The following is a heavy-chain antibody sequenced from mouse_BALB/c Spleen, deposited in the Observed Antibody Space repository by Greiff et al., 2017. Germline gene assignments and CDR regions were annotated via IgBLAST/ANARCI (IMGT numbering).Heavy chain of an antibody. CDR2: ISYSGST. V-gene: IGHV3-8*02. J-gene: IGHJ4*01. Sequence: EVHLVESGPSLVKPSQTLSLTCSVTGDSITSGYWNWIRKFPGNKLEYMGYISYSGSTYYNPSLKSRISITRDTSKNQYYLQLNSVTTEDTATYYCVRRGRDYYAIDYWGQGTSVTVSA. CDR1: GDSITSGY. CDR3: VRRGRDYYAIDY.